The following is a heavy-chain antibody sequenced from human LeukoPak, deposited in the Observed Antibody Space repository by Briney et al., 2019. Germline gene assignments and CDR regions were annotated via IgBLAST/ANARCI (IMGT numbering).Heavy chain of an antibody. CDR1: GGSISSSNYY. Sequence: PSETLSFTCTVSGGSISSSNYYWGWIRQPPGKGLEWIGSIYYSGSTYYNPSLKSRVTISVDTSKNQFSLRLSSVTAADTAVYYCARRYSSSWDNWFDPWGQGTLVTVSS. CDR2: IYYSGST. V-gene: IGHV4-39*01. J-gene: IGHJ5*02. CDR3: ARRYSSSWDNWFDP. D-gene: IGHD6-13*01.